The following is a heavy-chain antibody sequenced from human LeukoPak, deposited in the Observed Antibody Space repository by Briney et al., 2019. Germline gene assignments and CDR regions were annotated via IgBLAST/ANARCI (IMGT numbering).Heavy chain of an antibody. Sequence: SVKVSCKASGGTFSSYAISWVRQAHGQGREWMGRIIAIFGTANYAQKFQGRVTITTDESTGTAYMELSSLRSEDTAVYYCARVSEDYYDSSGYYPFDYWGQGTLVTVSS. J-gene: IGHJ4*02. CDR3: ARVSEDYYDSSGYYPFDY. CDR2: IIAIFGTA. CDR1: GGTFSSYA. D-gene: IGHD3-22*01. V-gene: IGHV1-69*05.